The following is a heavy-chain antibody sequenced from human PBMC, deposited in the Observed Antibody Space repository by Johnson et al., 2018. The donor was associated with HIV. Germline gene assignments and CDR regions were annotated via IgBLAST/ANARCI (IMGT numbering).Heavy chain of an antibody. CDR1: GFTFSSYG. CDR3: ARDGYHNLWSGYYRDDAFDI. V-gene: IGHV3-30*02. D-gene: IGHD3-3*01. CDR2: IRYDGSNK. J-gene: IGHJ3*02. Sequence: QVQLVESGGGVVQPGGSLRLSCAASGFTFSSYGMHWVRQAPGKGLEWVAFIRYDGSNKYYADSVKGRFTISRDNSKNTLYLQMNSLRAEDTAVYYCARDGYHNLWSGYYRDDAFDIWGQGTMVTVSS.